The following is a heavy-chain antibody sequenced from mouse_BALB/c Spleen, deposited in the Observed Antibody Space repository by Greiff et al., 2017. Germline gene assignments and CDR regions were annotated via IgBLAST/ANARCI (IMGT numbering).Heavy chain of an antibody. Sequence: EVMLVESGGGLVKPGGSLKLSCAASGFTFSDYYMYWVRQTPEKRLEWVATISDGGSYTYYPDSVKGRFTISRDNAKNNLYLQMSSLKSEDTAMYYFASDTIYYYGSSYAMDYRGQGTSDTAST. CDR3: ASDTIYYYGSSYAMDY. CDR2: ISDGGSYT. CDR1: GFTFSDYY. D-gene: IGHD1-1*01. J-gene: IGHJ4*01. V-gene: IGHV5-4*02.